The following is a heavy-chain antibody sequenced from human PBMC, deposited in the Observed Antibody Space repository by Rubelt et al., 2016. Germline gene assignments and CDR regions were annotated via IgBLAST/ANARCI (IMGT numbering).Heavy chain of an antibody. CDR2: IDWDDDK. CDR3: ARTRIYTSAWTLDY. D-gene: IGHD6-19*01. V-gene: IGHV2-70*15. J-gene: IGHJ4*02. Sequence: QVTLRESGPALVKPTQTLTLTCTLSGFSLSTSGMCVSLIRQPPGKALEWLARIDWDDDKKYSTSLKTRLTVSKDTSKNQVVLTMTNMDPVDTATEYCARTRIYTSAWTLDYWCQGALVTVSS. CDR1: GFSLSTSGMC.